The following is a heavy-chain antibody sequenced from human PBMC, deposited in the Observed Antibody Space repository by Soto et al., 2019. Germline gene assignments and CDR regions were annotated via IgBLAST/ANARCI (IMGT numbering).Heavy chain of an antibody. CDR2: ISYDGSNK. V-gene: IGHV3-30*18. CDR3: AKVAKYSSGPAFDY. Sequence: GGSLRLSCAASGFTFSSYGMHWVRQAPGKGLEWVAVISYDGSNKYYADSVKGRFTISRDNSKNTLYLQMNSLRAEDTAVYYCAKVAKYSSGPAFDYWGQGTLVTVSS. D-gene: IGHD6-19*01. CDR1: GFTFSSYG. J-gene: IGHJ4*02.